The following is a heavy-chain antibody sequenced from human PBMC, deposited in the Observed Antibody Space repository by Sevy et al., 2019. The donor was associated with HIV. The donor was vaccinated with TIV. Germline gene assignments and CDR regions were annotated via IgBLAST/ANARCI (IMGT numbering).Heavy chain of an antibody. D-gene: IGHD3-22*01. V-gene: IGHV3-9*01. Sequence: GGSLRLSCAASGFPFNDHAMHWVRQVPGKGLEWVSGISWNSRNIGYADSVKGRFTISRDNARNSLYLQMESLIAEDTAVYYCARAQQVTMLVVIGGLYFDFWGQGTLVTVSS. J-gene: IGHJ4*02. CDR2: ISWNSRNI. CDR3: ARAQQVTMLVVIGGLYFDF. CDR1: GFPFNDHA.